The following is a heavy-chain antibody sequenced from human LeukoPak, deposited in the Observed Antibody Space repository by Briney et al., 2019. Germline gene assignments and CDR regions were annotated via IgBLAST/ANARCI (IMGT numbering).Heavy chain of an antibody. D-gene: IGHD5-12*01. J-gene: IGHJ6*03. Sequence: GGSLRLSCAASGFTFSRYGMYWVRQAPGKGLEWVAFIRYDGSNKYYADSVKGRFTVSRDNSKNTLYLQMKSLRAEDTAVYYCAKGGGYEAQYYYYLDVWGKGTTVTISS. CDR1: GFTFSRYG. CDR2: IRYDGSNK. V-gene: IGHV3-30*02. CDR3: AKGGGYEAQYYYYLDV.